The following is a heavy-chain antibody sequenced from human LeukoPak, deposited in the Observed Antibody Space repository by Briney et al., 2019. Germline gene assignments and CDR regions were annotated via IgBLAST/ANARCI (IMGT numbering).Heavy chain of an antibody. CDR1: GGSVINTNW. D-gene: IGHD3-3*01. J-gene: IGHJ4*02. Sequence: PSETLSLTCGVSGGSVINTNWWTWVRQPPGKGLEWIGEVHLDGRTNYNPSLASRLTMSVDVSENQVSLKLTSVTAADTAVYYCAREGGFYRPLDYSGQGTLVTVSS. CDR2: VHLDGRT. V-gene: IGHV4-4*02. CDR3: AREGGFYRPLDY.